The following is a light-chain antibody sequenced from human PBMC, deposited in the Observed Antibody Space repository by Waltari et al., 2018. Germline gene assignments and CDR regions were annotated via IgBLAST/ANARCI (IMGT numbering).Light chain of an antibody. CDR3: QQSYSTPRT. CDR1: QSLNTY. CDR2: DVS. V-gene: IGKV1-39*01. J-gene: IGKJ1*01. Sequence: IQMNQSPPPLSASVGDTGTITCRASQSLNTYLNWYQQKPGKAPKLLIYDVSSLQSGVPSRFSGSGSGTDFTLTISSLQPEDFATYYCQQSYSTPRTFGHGTKVEI.